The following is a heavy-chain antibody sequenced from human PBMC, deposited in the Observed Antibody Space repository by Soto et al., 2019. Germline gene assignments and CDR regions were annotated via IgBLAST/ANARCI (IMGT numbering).Heavy chain of an antibody. J-gene: IGHJ4*02. D-gene: IGHD3-22*01. CDR3: ASNPCSYDTSGYYY. Sequence: EVQLVESGGGLVQPGGSLRLSCAASGFTFSSYSMNWVRQAPGKGLEWVSSISSSSSFIYYADSLKGRFTISRDNAKNSMYLQWYRLRAEDTAVYWCASNPCSYDTSGYYYWGQGTLVTVSS. CDR2: ISSSSSFI. V-gene: IGHV3-21*01. CDR1: GFTFSSYS.